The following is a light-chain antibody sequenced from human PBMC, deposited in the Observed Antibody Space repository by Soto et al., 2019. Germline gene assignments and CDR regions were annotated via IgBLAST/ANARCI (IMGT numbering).Light chain of an antibody. CDR3: QQYGSSPPTYT. J-gene: IGKJ2*01. Sequence: EIVLTQSPGTLSLSPGERATLSCRASQSVSSSYLAWYQQKPGQAPRLLIYGASSWATGIPDRFSGRGSGTVFTLTISRLEPEEFAVYYCQQYGSSPPTYTFGQGTKLEIK. CDR2: GAS. CDR1: QSVSSSY. V-gene: IGKV3-20*01.